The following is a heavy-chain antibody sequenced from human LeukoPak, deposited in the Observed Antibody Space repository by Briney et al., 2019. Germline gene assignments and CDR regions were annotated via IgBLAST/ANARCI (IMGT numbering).Heavy chain of an antibody. CDR1: GGSFSGYY. CDR2: INHRGST. V-gene: IGHV4-34*01. J-gene: IGHJ3*02. D-gene: IGHD3-10*01. Sequence: SETLSLTCAVYGGSFSGYYWSWISQPPGKGLEWLGEINHRGSTKYNTSLKSRVTISVDTSKNQFSLKLNSVTAADTAVYYCAKSNGYGLVDIWGQGTMVTVSS. CDR3: AKSNGYGLVDI.